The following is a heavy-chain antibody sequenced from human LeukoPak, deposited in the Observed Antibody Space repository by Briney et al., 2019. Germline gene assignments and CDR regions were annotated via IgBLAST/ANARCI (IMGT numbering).Heavy chain of an antibody. V-gene: IGHV4-30-2*01. CDR2: INHSGST. J-gene: IGHJ4*02. CDR3: ARSGRQPFDY. D-gene: IGHD3-10*01. CDR1: GGSISSGGYS. Sequence: PSQTLSLTCAVSGGSISSGGYSWSWIRQPPGKGLEWIGEINHSGSTNYNPSLKSRVTISVDTSKNQFSLKLSSVTAADTAVYYCARSGRQPFDYWGQGTLVTVSS.